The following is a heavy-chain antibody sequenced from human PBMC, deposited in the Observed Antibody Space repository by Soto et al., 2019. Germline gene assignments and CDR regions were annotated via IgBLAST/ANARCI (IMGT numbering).Heavy chain of an antibody. V-gene: IGHV3-7*01. Sequence: GGSLRLSCAGSGFTFSHYWMNWVRQAPGKGLEWVANIKQDGSEKHYVDSVKGRFTISRDNAKSSMFLQMNSLRAEDTAVYYCAYTTTLNGNWGQGTLVTVSS. CDR1: GFTFSHYW. D-gene: IGHD3-16*01. J-gene: IGHJ4*02. CDR2: IKQDGSEK. CDR3: AYTTTLNGN.